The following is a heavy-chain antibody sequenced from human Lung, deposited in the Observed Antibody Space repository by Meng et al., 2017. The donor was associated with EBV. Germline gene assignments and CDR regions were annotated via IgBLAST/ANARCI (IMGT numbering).Heavy chain of an antibody. Sequence: QVQLLESGDGVKKSGASVKVSCKASGYTFTNYYMHWVRQAPGQGLEWMGVINPSGGSTNYAQKFQGRLTMTRDTSTSTVYMELSSLRSEDTAVYYCARGDGGNGSDYWGQGTLVTVSS. D-gene: IGHD4-23*01. CDR3: ARGDGGNGSDY. J-gene: IGHJ4*02. V-gene: IGHV1-46*01. CDR1: GYTFTNYY. CDR2: INPSGGST.